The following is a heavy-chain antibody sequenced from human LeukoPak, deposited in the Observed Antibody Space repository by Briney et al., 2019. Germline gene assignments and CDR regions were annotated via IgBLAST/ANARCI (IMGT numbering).Heavy chain of an antibody. Sequence: GGSLRLSCAASGFTFSSYGMHWVRQAPGKGLEWVAVISSDGSNKYYADSVKGRFTISRDNSKNTLYLQMNSLRAEDTAVYYCAIESSDYVWGSYRSYYFDYWGQGTLVTVSS. J-gene: IGHJ4*02. D-gene: IGHD3-16*02. V-gene: IGHV3-30*03. CDR1: GFTFSSYG. CDR2: ISSDGSNK. CDR3: AIESSDYVWGSYRSYYFDY.